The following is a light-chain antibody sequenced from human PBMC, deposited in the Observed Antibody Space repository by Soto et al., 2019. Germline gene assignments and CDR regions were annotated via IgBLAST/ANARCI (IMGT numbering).Light chain of an antibody. V-gene: IGLV2-14*01. CDR1: NSDIGGYNY. J-gene: IGLJ3*02. Sequence: QSVLTQPASVSGSPGQSITISCTGSNSDIGGYNYVSWYQQHPGKAPKLMIYEVSNRPSGVSNRFSGSKSGNTASLTISGLQAEDEADYYCSSYTSSSDWVFGGGTQLTVL. CDR3: SSYTSSSDWV. CDR2: EVS.